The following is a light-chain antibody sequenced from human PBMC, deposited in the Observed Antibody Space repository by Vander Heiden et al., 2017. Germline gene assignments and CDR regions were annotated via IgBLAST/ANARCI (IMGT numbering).Light chain of an antibody. V-gene: IGLV6-57*04. CDR2: EDK. CDR1: SGNIATEF. CDR3: QSYANTNSWV. J-gene: IGLJ3*02. Sequence: NFILTQPHSLSESPGKTVTISCTRSSGNIATEFVQWHQQRPGSAPRVVIYEDKERPSGVPDRFIGSVDKSSNTASLTITGLKTEDEADYYCQSYANTNSWVFGGGTKLTVL.